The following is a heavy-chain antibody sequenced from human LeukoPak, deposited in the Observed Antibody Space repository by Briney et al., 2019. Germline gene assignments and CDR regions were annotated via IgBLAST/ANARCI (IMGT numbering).Heavy chain of an antibody. J-gene: IGHJ4*02. D-gene: IGHD2-15*01. CDR3: ATDPVGYCSSDSCYSVDY. Sequence: GASVKVSCKVSGYTLTELSIYWVRQAPGKGLEGVGGFNPEDGEKIYVEKFQGRVTMTEDTSIDTVYMELSGLRSEDTAMYYCATDPVGYCSSDSCYSVDYWGQGTLVTVSS. CDR2: FNPEDGEK. CDR1: GYTLTELS. V-gene: IGHV1-24*01.